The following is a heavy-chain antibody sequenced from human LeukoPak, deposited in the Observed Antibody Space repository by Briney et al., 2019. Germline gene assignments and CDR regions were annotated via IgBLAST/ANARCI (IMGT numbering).Heavy chain of an antibody. CDR1: GYTFTSYY. J-gene: IGHJ3*02. D-gene: IGHD6-13*01. Sequence: ASVKVSCKASGYTFTSYYMHWVRQAPGQGLEWMGIINPSGGSTSYAQKFQGRVTMTRDMSTSTVYMELSSLRSEDTAVYYCAREPLYSSSWRNDAFDIWGQGTMVTVSS. V-gene: IGHV1-46*01. CDR3: AREPLYSSSWRNDAFDI. CDR2: INPSGGST.